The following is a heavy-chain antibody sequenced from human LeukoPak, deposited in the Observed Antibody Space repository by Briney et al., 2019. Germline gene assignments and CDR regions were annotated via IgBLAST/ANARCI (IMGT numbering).Heavy chain of an antibody. CDR3: ARAVFGEMATIYRPSYYYYYMDV. CDR1: GGTFSSYA. Sequence: RASVKVSCKASGGTFSSYAISWVRQAPGQGLEWMGGIIPIFGTANYAQKFQGRVTITTDESTSTAYMELSSLRSEDTAVYYCARAVFGEMATIYRPSYYYYYMDVWGKGTTVTVSS. J-gene: IGHJ6*03. D-gene: IGHD5-24*01. V-gene: IGHV1-69*05. CDR2: IIPIFGTA.